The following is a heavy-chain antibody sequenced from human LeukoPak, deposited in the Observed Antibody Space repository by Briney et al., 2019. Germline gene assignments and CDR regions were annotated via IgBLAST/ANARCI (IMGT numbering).Heavy chain of an antibody. V-gene: IGHV1-2*02. CDR2: INPNSGCT. D-gene: IGHD2-2*01. CDR3: ARYCSSTSCYGSGNYFDY. CDR1: GYTFTGYY. Sequence: ASVKVSCKASGYTFTGYYMHWVRQAPGQGLEWMGWINPNSGCTNYAQKLQGSVTMTRDTSISTAYMELSRLRSDDTAVYYCARYCSSTSCYGSGNYFDYWGQGTLVTVSS. J-gene: IGHJ4*02.